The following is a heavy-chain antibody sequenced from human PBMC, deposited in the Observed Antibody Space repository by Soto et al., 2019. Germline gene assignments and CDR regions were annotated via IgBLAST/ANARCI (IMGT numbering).Heavy chain of an antibody. Sequence: QVQLVQSGGGVVQPGRSLRLSCAASGFNFNTYFMHWVRQAPGKGLEWVAMIFPNGRDKEYADSVKGRFTISRDNSNNMMYMQMDSLRAEATAVYSCARDDEHGSNCELAFWGQGALVTVSS. J-gene: IGHJ4*02. CDR1: GFNFNTYF. V-gene: IGHV3-30*03. CDR3: ARDDEHGSNCELAF. D-gene: IGHD1-26*01. CDR2: IFPNGRDK.